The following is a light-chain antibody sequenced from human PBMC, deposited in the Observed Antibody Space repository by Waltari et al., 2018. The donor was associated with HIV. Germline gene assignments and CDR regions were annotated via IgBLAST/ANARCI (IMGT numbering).Light chain of an antibody. CDR3: MQTVQLSWT. CDR1: QSLLHSDGKTY. Sequence: EIVMTQTQISLSVTPGQPASISCKSSQSLLHSDGKTYLYWYLQRPGQPPQPLMYEVSTRFAGVPDRFSGSGSGTDFTLRISRVEAEDVGVYYCMQTVQLSWTFGQGTKVQIK. J-gene: IGKJ1*01. CDR2: EVS. V-gene: IGKV2D-29*01.